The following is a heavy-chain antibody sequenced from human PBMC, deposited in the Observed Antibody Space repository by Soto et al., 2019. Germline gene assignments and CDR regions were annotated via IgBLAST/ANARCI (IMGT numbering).Heavy chain of an antibody. CDR2: IIPICGTA. CDR3: ARQYSCGGDCYYGMDV. Sequence: SVKVAWRAAGRTFYTYAISLLRQAPGQGLEWMGGIIPICGTANYAQKYQGRVTITANESTSTAYMELRSLRSEDNAVYYCARQYSCGGDCYYGMDVWGQGTTVTVSS. V-gene: IGHV1-69*13. CDR1: GRTFYTYA. D-gene: IGHD2-21*01. J-gene: IGHJ6*02.